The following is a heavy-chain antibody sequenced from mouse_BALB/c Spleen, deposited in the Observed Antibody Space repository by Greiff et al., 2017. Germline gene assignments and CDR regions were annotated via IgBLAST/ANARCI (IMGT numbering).Heavy chain of an antibody. Sequence: EVKLQESGGGLVKPGGSLKLSCAASGFTFSSYTMSWVRQTPEKRLEWVATISSGGSYTYYPDSVKGRFTISRDNAKNTLYLQMSSLKSEDTAMYYCTRDGILDYWGQGTTLTVSS. J-gene: IGHJ2*01. D-gene: IGHD4-1*01. CDR2: ISSGGSYT. CDR1: GFTFSSYT. CDR3: TRDGILDY. V-gene: IGHV5-6-4*01.